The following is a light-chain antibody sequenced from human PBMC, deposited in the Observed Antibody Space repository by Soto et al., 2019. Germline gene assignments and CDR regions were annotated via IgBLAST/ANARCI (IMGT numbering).Light chain of an antibody. Sequence: DVVLTQSPLSLPVALGQPASISCRSSQSLVFSDGNTYLNWFQQRPGQSPRRLIYKVSNRDSGVPDRFSGSGSGTDFTLKISRVQADDGGVYYCMQGTHWLWTFGQGTKVEIK. CDR2: KVS. V-gene: IGKV2-30*01. CDR1: QSLVFSDGNTY. CDR3: MQGTHWLWT. J-gene: IGKJ1*01.